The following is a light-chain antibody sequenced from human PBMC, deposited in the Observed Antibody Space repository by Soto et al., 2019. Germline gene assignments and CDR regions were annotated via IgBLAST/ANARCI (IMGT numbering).Light chain of an antibody. J-gene: IGKJ4*01. Sequence: EIVMTQSPATLSVSPWERATLSCRASPSVISSSLAWYQRKPGQAPRVLIYGASIRATGIPDRFSGSGSGTDFTLTISRLEPEDFAVYFCQQYDGLPLTFGGGTKVDIK. V-gene: IGKV3-20*01. CDR1: PSVISSS. CDR3: QQYDGLPLT. CDR2: GAS.